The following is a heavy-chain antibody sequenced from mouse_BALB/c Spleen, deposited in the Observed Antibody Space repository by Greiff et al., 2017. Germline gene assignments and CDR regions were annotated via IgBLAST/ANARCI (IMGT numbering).Heavy chain of an antibody. CDR2: INPYNDGT. CDR3: ARKGDAYVNYVLFAY. Sequence: VQLKESGPELVKPGASVKMSCKASGYTFTSYVMHWVKQKPGQGLEWIGYINPYNDGTKYNEKFKGKATLTSDKSSSTAYMELSSLTSEDSAVYYCARKGDAYVNYVLFAYWGQGTLVTVSA. V-gene: IGHV1-14*01. CDR1: GYTFTSYV. J-gene: IGHJ3*01. D-gene: IGHD2-10*02.